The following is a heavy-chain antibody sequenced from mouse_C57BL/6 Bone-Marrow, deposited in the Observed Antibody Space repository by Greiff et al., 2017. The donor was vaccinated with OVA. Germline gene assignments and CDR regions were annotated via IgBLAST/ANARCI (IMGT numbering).Heavy chain of an antibody. V-gene: IGHV1-15*01. D-gene: IGHD2-5*01. J-gene: IGHJ4*01. CDR3: TRLAYYSNYVGAMDD. CDR1: GYTFTDYE. CDR2: IDPETGGT. Sequence: VKLMESGAELVRPGASVTLSCKASGYTFTDYEMHWVKQTPVHGLEWIGAIDPETGGTAYNSKFTGQAILTADNSSSPAYMERRSLTSEDSAVYYCTRLAYYSNYVGAMDDWGQGTSVTVSS.